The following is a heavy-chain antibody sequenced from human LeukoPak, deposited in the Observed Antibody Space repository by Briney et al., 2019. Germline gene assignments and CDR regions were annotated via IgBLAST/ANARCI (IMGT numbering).Heavy chain of an antibody. Sequence: GGSLRLSCAASGFTFDDYGMHWVRQAPGKGLEWVSLISGDSGVTSYSDSVQGRFTISRDNNKNSLFLQMTSLRTEDTAVYYCARTKSYYYDSSLLHWGQGTLVVVSS. CDR3: ARTKSYYYDSSLLH. D-gene: IGHD3-22*01. CDR2: ISGDSGVT. V-gene: IGHV3-43*02. J-gene: IGHJ1*01. CDR1: GFTFDDYG.